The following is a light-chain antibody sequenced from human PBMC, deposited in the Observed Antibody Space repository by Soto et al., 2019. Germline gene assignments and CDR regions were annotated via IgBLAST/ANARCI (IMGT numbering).Light chain of an antibody. CDR1: QSVRRSF. CDR2: HAS. Sequence: EIVLTQSPGTLSLSPGEVVTLSCRASQSVRRSFLAWYQQKHGQPPRLLIYHASSRATGIPDRFSGSGSGTDFTLTISRLEPEDLAVYYGQQYGTSPQACGQGTKLDI. J-gene: IGKJ2*01. V-gene: IGKV3-20*01. CDR3: QQYGTSPQA.